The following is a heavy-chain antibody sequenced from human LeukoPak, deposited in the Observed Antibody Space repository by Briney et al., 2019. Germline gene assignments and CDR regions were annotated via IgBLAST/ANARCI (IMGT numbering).Heavy chain of an antibody. V-gene: IGHV4-59*08. CDR1: GGSISSYY. D-gene: IGHD3-10*01. Sequence: PSETLSLTCTVSGGSISSYYWSWIRQPPGKGLEWIGYIYYSGSTNYNPSLKSRVTISVDTSKNQFSPKLSSVTAVDTAVYYCARQMVRHFDYWGQGTLVTVSS. CDR2: IYYSGST. CDR3: ARQMVRHFDY. J-gene: IGHJ4*02.